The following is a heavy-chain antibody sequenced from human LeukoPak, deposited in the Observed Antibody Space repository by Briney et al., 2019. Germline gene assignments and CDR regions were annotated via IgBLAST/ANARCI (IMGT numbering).Heavy chain of an antibody. Sequence: SETLSLTCTVSGGSISGYYWSWIRQPPGKGLEWIGYISNSGSANYNPSLKGRVAISLDMSKNQFSLRLSSVTAADTAVYYCARRLGASHFDYWGQGTLASVSS. V-gene: IGHV4-59*01. J-gene: IGHJ4*02. CDR2: ISNSGSA. CDR3: ARRLGASHFDY. CDR1: GGSISGYY. D-gene: IGHD1-26*01.